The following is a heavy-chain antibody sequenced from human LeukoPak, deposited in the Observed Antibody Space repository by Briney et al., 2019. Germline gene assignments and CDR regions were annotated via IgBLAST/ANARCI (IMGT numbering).Heavy chain of an antibody. CDR3: ARVANRGYYYMDV. Sequence: ASVKVSCKASGYTFTGYYMHWVRQAPGQGLESMGWINPNSGGTNYAQKFQGRVTMTRDTSISTAYMELSRLRSDDTAVYYCARVANRGYYYMDVWGKGTTVTVSS. V-gene: IGHV1-2*02. CDR1: GYTFTGYY. J-gene: IGHJ6*03. CDR2: INPNSGGT. D-gene: IGHD1-14*01.